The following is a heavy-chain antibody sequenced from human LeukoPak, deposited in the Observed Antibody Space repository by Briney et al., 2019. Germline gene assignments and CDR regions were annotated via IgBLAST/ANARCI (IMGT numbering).Heavy chain of an antibody. V-gene: IGHV4-39*07. CDR2: IHYNGGT. Sequence: SETLSLTCTVSGGSVSSSGYYWGWIRQPPGKGLEWIGTIHYNGGTYYNPSLKSRVTISVDTSKNQFSLKLSSVTAADTAVYYCARFRRLRHYFDYWGQGTLVTVSS. CDR1: GGSVSSSGYY. D-gene: IGHD5-12*01. CDR3: ARFRRLRHYFDY. J-gene: IGHJ4*02.